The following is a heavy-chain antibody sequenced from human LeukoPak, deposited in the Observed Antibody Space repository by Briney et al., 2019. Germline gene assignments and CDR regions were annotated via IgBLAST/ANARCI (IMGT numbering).Heavy chain of an antibody. V-gene: IGHV1-46*01. CDR2: VNPSSGST. CDR3: ARAVGPRGGNWFDP. Sequence: GASVKVSCKASGYTFTSYFMHWVRQAPGQGLEWMGVVNPSSGSTTYSQKFQGRVTMTRDTSTSTVYMDLGSLRSDDTAVYYCARAVGPRGGNWFDPWGRGTLVTVSS. CDR1: GYTFTSYF. D-gene: IGHD1-26*01. J-gene: IGHJ5*02.